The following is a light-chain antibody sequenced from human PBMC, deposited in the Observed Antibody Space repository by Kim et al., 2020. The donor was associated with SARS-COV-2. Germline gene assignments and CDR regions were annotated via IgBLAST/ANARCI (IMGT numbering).Light chain of an antibody. J-gene: IGKJ1*01. CDR1: QSVSSSY. Sequence: ARGERATLSCRASQSVSSSYLAWFQQKPGQAPRLLIYGASTRATGIPDRFSGSGSGTDFTLTISRLEPEDFAVYYCQQYGSSPLTFGQGTKVDIK. CDR2: GAS. CDR3: QQYGSSPLT. V-gene: IGKV3-20*01.